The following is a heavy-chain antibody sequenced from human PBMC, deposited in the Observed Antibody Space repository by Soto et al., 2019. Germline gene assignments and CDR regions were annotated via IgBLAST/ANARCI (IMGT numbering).Heavy chain of an antibody. CDR1: GGSVSSGSFY. Sequence: PSETLSLTCSVSGGSVSSGSFYWGWIRQPPGKGLEWIGNVYYNGDTSYNPSLKSRVTISVDTSENQFSLKLSSVTAADTAVYYCARAPDRITIFGVVTSPGVPFYMDVWGKGTTVTVSS. V-gene: IGHV4-39*01. D-gene: IGHD3-3*01. CDR3: ARAPDRITIFGVVTSPGVPFYMDV. J-gene: IGHJ6*03. CDR2: VYYNGDT.